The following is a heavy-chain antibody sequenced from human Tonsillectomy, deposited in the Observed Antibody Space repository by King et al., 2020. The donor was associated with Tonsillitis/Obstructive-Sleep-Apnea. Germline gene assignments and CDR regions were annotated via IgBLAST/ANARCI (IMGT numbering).Heavy chain of an antibody. D-gene: IGHD2-2*01. CDR1: GFTFSNYA. CDR2: ISGSGGST. V-gene: IGHV3-23*04. J-gene: IGHJ5*02. Sequence: VQLVESGGGLVQPGGSLRLSCAASGFTFSNYAMSWVRQAPGKGLDWVSAISGSGGSTYYADSVKGRFTISRDNSKNTLYLQLNSLRAEDTAVFYCAKGELGYCSSTSCPRALYDHWGQGTLVTVSS. CDR3: AKGELGYCSSTSCPRALYDH.